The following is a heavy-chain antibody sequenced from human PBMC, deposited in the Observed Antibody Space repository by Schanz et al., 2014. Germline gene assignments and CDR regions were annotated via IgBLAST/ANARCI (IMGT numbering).Heavy chain of an antibody. CDR3: ATIPRGNIYGYFDY. Sequence: QVPLQESGPGLVKPSETLSLNCRISGSINSYYWSWIRQPPGKGLEWIAYLLSSERAKYNPSLDSRSTLSVETSKRQFSLPLRYVTPADTAVYYCATIPRGNIYGYFDYWGQGSLVTVSS. CDR2: LLSSERA. D-gene: IGHD5-18*01. CDR1: GSINSYY. J-gene: IGHJ4*02. V-gene: IGHV4-4*08.